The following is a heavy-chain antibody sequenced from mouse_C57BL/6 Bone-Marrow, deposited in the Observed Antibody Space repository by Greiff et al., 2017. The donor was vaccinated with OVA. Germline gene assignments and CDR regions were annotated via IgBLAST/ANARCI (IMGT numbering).Heavy chain of an antibody. CDR2: IYPGSGST. D-gene: IGHD2-3*01. CDR3: AREGWLLSWFAY. CDR1: GYTFTSYW. J-gene: IGHJ3*01. V-gene: IGHV1-55*01. Sequence: QVQLQQSGAELVKPGASVKMSCKASGYTFTSYWITWVKQRPGQGLEWIGDIYPGSGSTNYNEKFKSKATLTVDTSSSTAYMQLSSLTSEDSAVYYCAREGWLLSWFAYWGQGTLVTVSA.